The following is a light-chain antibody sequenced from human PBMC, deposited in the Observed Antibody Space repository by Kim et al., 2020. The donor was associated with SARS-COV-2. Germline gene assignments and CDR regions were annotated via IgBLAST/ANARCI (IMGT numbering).Light chain of an antibody. CDR1: KLGDKY. J-gene: IGLJ3*02. V-gene: IGLV3-1*01. Sequence: SYELTQPPSVSVSPGQTASITCSGDKLGDKYACWHQQKPGQSPVLVIYQDSKRPSGIPERFSGSNSGNIATLTISGTQAMDEADYNCQVCDSTWAFGGGT. CDR3: QVCDSTWA. CDR2: QDS.